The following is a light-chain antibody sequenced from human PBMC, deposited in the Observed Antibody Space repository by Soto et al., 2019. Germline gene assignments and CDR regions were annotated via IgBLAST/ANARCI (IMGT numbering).Light chain of an antibody. CDR3: QQYNTYSSLT. CDR2: DAS. J-gene: IGKJ4*01. V-gene: IGKV1-5*01. CDR1: QSISSW. Sequence: DIQVTQSPSTLSASVGDRVTITCRASQSISSWLAWYQQKLGRAPRLLIYDASSLESGVPSRFSGSGYGTEFTLTISSLQPDDFATYYCQQYNTYSSLTFGGGTKVDIK.